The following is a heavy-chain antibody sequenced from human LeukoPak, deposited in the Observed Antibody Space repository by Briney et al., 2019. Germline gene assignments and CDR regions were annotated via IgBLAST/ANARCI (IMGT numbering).Heavy chain of an antibody. CDR1: GGTFSSYA. V-gene: IGHV1-69*05. D-gene: IGHD6-13*01. CDR3: ARETGYSRRASIWYYYYMDV. Sequence: ASVKVSCKASGGTFSSYAISWVRQAPGQGLEWMGGIIPIFGTANYAQKFQGRVTITTDESTSTAYMELSSLRSEDTDVYDSARETGYSRRASIWYYYYMDVWGKGTTVTVSS. J-gene: IGHJ6*03. CDR2: IIPIFGTA.